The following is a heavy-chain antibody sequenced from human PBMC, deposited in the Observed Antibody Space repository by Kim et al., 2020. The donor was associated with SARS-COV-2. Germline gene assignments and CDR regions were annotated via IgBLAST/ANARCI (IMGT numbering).Heavy chain of an antibody. Sequence: GGSLRLSCAASGFTFSSYSMNWVRQAPGKGLEWVSYISSSSSTIYYADSVKGRFTISRDNAKNSLYLRMNSLRDEDTAVYYCARRYSSSGGYYYYYMDVWGKGTTVTVSS. CDR3: ARRYSSSGGYYYYYMDV. V-gene: IGHV3-48*02. D-gene: IGHD6-13*01. J-gene: IGHJ6*03. CDR1: GFTFSSYS. CDR2: ISSSSSTI.